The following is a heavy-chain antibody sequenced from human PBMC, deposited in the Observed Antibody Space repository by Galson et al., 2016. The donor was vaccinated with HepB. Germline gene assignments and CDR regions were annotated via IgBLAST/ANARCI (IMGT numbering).Heavy chain of an antibody. V-gene: IGHV3-11*01. CDR1: GFTFSDNY. J-gene: IGHJ5*02. CDR2: ISSSDNTI. D-gene: IGHD3-10*01. CDR3: ARDQYYGSRWFDP. Sequence: SLRLSCAASGFTFSDNYMSWIRQAPGKGLEWVSYISSSDNTIYYADSVKGRFTISRDNAKNSLYLQMNSLRAEDTAVYYCARDQYYGSRWFDPWGQGTLVTVSS.